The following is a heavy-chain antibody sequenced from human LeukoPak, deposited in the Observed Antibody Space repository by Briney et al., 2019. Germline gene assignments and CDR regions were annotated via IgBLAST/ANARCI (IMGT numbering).Heavy chain of an antibody. Sequence: NPSETLSLTCAVYGGSFSGYYWSWIRQPPGKGLEWIGEINHSGSTNYNPSLKSRVTISVDTSKNQFSLKLSSVTAADTAVYYCARYDVTSCYGGVDYWGQGTLVTVSS. CDR2: INHSGST. CDR1: GGSFSGYY. CDR3: ARYDVTSCYGGVDY. D-gene: IGHD2-2*01. J-gene: IGHJ4*02. V-gene: IGHV4-34*01.